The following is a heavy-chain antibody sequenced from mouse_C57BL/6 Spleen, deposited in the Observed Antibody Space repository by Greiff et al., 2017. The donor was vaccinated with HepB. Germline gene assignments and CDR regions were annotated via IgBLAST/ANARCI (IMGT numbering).Heavy chain of an antibody. CDR1: GYTFTSYG. D-gene: IGHD1-1*01. CDR3: ARTQYYGSRGGFDY. V-gene: IGHV1-81*01. J-gene: IGHJ2*01. CDR2: IYPRRGNT. Sequence: QVQLQQSGAELARPGASVKLSCKASGYTFTSYGISWVKQRTGQGLEWLGEIYPRRGNTYYNEKFKGKATLTADKSSSTAYMELRSLTSEDSAVYFCARTQYYGSRGGFDYWGQGTTLTVSS.